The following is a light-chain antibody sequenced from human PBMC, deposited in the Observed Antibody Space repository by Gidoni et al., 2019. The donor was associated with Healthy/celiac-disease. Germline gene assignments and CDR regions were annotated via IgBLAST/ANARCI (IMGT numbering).Light chain of an antibody. J-gene: IGLJ3*02. CDR3: AAWDDSLNGRWV. V-gene: IGLV1-44*01. CDR1: SSNIGINT. CDR2: SNN. Sequence: QSVLTQPPSASGTPGQRVPISCSGRSSNIGINTVNWYQQLPGTSPNLLIYSNNQRPSGVPDRFSGSKSGTSASLAISGLQSEDEADYYCAAWDDSLNGRWVFGGGTKLTVL.